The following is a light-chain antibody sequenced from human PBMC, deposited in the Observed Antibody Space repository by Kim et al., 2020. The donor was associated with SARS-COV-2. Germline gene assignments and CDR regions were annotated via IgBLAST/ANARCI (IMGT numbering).Light chain of an antibody. CDR2: DNS. CDR1: NIGRET. Sequence: APGKTAMITCGGNNIGRETVHWYQQKPGQAPVLVVYDNSDRHSGIPERFSGSSSGNTATLTISRVEAGDEADYFCQVWDNSDDPVVFGGGTQLTVL. CDR3: QVWDNSDDPVV. J-gene: IGLJ2*01. V-gene: IGLV3-21*03.